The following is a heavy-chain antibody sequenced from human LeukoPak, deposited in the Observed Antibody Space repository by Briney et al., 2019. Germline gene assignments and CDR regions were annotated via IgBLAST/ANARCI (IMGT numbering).Heavy chain of an antibody. CDR2: ISSSSSYI. CDR1: GFTFSSYS. CDR3: ARDLLLRYFDWPTPSDAFDI. Sequence: GGSLRLSCAASGFTFSSYSMNWVRQAPGKGLEWVSSISSSSSYIYYADSVKGRFTISRDNAKNSLYLQMNSLRAEDTAVYYCARDLLLRYFDWPTPSDAFDIWGQGTMVTVSS. V-gene: IGHV3-21*01. D-gene: IGHD3-9*01. J-gene: IGHJ3*02.